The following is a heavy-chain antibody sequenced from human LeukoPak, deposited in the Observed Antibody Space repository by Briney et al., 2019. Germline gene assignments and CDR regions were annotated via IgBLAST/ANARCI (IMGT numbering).Heavy chain of an antibody. V-gene: IGHV1-3*01. CDR3: ARDRGIAAAADY. Sequence: ASVKVSCKASGYTFTSYAMHWVRQAPGQRLEWMGWINAGNGNTKYSQKFQGSVTITRDTSASTAYMELSSLRSEDTAVYYCARDRGIAAAADYWGQGTLVTVSS. CDR1: GYTFTSYA. CDR2: INAGNGNT. J-gene: IGHJ4*02. D-gene: IGHD6-13*01.